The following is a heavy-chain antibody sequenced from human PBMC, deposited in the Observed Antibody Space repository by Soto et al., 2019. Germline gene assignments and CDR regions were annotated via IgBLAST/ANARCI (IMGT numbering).Heavy chain of an antibody. D-gene: IGHD3-9*01. V-gene: IGHV4-39*01. J-gene: IGHJ4*02. Sequence: QLQLQESGPGLVKPSETLSLTCTVSGGSVSSSSYYWGWVRQPPGKGLEWIGSVYYSGSPYYNTYIESRVPISVDKSKNQFSRNLMSLSAADTAVYYCARLEGLATISYYFDYWGQGALVTVSS. CDR2: VYYSGSP. CDR1: GGSVSSSSYY. CDR3: ARLEGLATISYYFDY.